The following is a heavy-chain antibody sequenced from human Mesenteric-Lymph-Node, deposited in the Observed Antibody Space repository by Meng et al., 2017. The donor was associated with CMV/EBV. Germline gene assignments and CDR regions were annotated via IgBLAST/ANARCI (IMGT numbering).Heavy chain of an antibody. CDR3: ARERVDTIFGVAHYFDY. D-gene: IGHD3-3*01. V-gene: IGHV4-59*01. CDR2: IYYSGRT. Sequence: SETLSLTCTVSGGSLSSYFWSWIRQPPGKGLEWIGYIYYSGRTNYNPSLESRVTISVDTSKNQFSLKLSSVTAADTAVYYCARERVDTIFGVAHYFDYWGQGTLVTVSS. J-gene: IGHJ4*02. CDR1: GGSLSSYF.